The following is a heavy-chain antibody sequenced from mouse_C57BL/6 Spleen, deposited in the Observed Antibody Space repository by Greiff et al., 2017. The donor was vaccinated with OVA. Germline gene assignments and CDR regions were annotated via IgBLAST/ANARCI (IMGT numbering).Heavy chain of an antibody. V-gene: IGHV1-72*01. Sequence: QVQLQQPGAELVKPGASVKLSCKASGYTFTSYWMHWVKQRPGRGLEWIGRIDPNSGGTKYNEKFKSKATLTVDKPSSTAYMQLSSLTSEDSAVYYCSRNPPTAQATGYAMDYWGQGTSVTVSS. J-gene: IGHJ4*01. CDR3: SRNPPTAQATGYAMDY. CDR2: IDPNSGGT. CDR1: GYTFTSYW. D-gene: IGHD3-2*02.